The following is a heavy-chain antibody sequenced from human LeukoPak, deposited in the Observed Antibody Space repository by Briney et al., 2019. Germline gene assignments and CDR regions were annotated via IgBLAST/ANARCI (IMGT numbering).Heavy chain of an antibody. CDR3: ARDEDYCSGGSCYVSYYYYMDV. Sequence: ASVKVSCKASGYTFTGDYMHWVRQAPGQGLEWMGRINPNSGGTNYAQKFQGRVTMTRDTSISTAYMELSRLRSDDTAVYYCARDEDYCSGGSCYVSYYYYMDVWGKGTTVTVSS. CDR2: INPNSGGT. J-gene: IGHJ6*03. CDR1: GYTFTGDY. V-gene: IGHV1-2*06. D-gene: IGHD2-15*01.